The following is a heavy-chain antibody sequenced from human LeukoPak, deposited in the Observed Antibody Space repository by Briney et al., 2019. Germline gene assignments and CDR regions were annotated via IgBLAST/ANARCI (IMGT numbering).Heavy chain of an antibody. CDR3: ARVWRNYYDSSGYYFDD. D-gene: IGHD3-22*01. CDR2: INPNSGGT. CDR1: GYTFTGYY. Sequence: GASVKVSCKASGYTFTGYYMHWVRQAAGQGLECMGWINPNSGGTNYAQKFQGRVTMTRDMSTSTVYMELSSLRSEDTAVYYCARVWRNYYDSSGYYFDDWGQGTLVTVSS. J-gene: IGHJ4*02. V-gene: IGHV1-2*02.